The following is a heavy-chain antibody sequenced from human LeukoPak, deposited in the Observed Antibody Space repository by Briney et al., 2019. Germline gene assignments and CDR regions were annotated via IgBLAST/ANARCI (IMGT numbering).Heavy chain of an antibody. CDR3: ARDRVLWFGELLYYYFDY. J-gene: IGHJ4*02. CDR1: GGSISSGGYY. V-gene: IGHV4-30-2*01. CDR2: IYHSGST. D-gene: IGHD3-10*01. Sequence: SETLSLTCTVSGGSISSGGYYWSWIRQPPGKGLEWIGYIYHSGSTYYNPSLKSRVTISVDRSKNQFSLKLSSVTAADTAVYYCARDRVLWFGELLYYYFDYWGQGTLVTVSS.